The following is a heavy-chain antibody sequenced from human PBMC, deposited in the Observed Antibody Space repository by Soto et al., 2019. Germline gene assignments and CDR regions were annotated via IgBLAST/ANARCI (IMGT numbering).Heavy chain of an antibody. CDR2: IYYSGST. J-gene: IGHJ4*02. D-gene: IGHD6-13*01. CDR1: GCSISSGGYY. CDR3: ARRSGQQLPPMGFDY. Sequence: SETLSLTCTVSGCSISSGGYYWSWIRQHPGKGLEWIGYIYYSGSTYYNPSLKSRVTIPVDTSKNQFSLKLSSVTAADTAVYYCARRSGQQLPPMGFDYWGQGTLVTVSS. V-gene: IGHV4-31*03.